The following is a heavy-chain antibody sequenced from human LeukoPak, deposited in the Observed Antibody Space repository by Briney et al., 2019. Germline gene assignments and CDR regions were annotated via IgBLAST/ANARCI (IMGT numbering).Heavy chain of an antibody. V-gene: IGHV1-18*01. J-gene: IGHJ6*03. CDR3: ARESGYFFDYYYYMDV. CDR1: GYTFTSYG. D-gene: IGHD1-26*01. Sequence: GASVKVSCKASGYTFTSYGISWVRQAPGQGLEWMGWISAYNGNTNYAQKLQGRVTMTTDTSTSTAYMELRSLRSDDTAVYYCARESGYFFDYYYYMDVWGKGTTVTVSS. CDR2: ISAYNGNT.